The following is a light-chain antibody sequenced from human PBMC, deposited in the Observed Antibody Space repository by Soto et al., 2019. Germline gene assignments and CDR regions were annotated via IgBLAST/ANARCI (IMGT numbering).Light chain of an antibody. Sequence: DIQITQSPSTLSASVGDRVTNSCRASQSVSAWLAWYQQKPGKAPKLLISHASSLRSGVPSRFSGSGYGTEFTLTISSLQPDDFATYYCQHYNSYSEALGQGTKVDIK. V-gene: IGKV1-5*01. CDR1: QSVSAW. J-gene: IGKJ1*01. CDR2: HAS. CDR3: QHYNSYSEA.